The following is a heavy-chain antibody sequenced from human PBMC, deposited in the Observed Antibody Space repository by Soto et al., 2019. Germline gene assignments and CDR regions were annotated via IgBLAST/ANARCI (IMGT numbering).Heavy chain of an antibody. CDR2: IYSSGST. CDR1: GGSISSGGYY. D-gene: IGHD1-1*01. Sequence: QVQLQESGPGLVKPSQTLSLTCTVSGGSISSGGYYWSWIRQHPGKGLEWIGYIYSSGSTYYNPSLKSRVTISVDTSKNLFSLKLSSVTAADTAVYYCATLQRSGYYGMDVWGQGTTVTVSS. J-gene: IGHJ6*02. CDR3: ATLQRSGYYGMDV. V-gene: IGHV4-31*03.